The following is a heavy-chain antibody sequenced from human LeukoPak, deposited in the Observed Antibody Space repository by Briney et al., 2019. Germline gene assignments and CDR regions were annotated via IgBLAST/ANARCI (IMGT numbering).Heavy chain of an antibody. CDR3: ARSVHSSSETARPGDAFDI. J-gene: IGHJ3*02. Sequence: ASVKVSCKASGYTFTSYDINWVRQATGQGREGMGWMNPNRGNTGYEQKFQGRVTITRNTSISTAYMELSSLRPEDTAMYYCARSVHSSSETARPGDAFDIWRQGTRVTVSS. CDR1: GYTFTSYD. CDR2: MNPNRGNT. D-gene: IGHD6-6*01. V-gene: IGHV1-8*03.